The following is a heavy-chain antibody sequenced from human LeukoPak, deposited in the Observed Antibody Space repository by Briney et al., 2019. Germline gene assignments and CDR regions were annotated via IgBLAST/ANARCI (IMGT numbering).Heavy chain of an antibody. J-gene: IGHJ4*02. Sequence: GGSLRLSCAASGYTFTSYYMHWVRQAPGLGLEWMGIINPSGGSSSYAQKFQGRVTMTRDTSTCTVYMELSSLRSEDTAVYYCARDYAYGSGSAYYFDYWGQGTLVTVSS. V-gene: IGHV1-46*01. CDR1: GYTFTSYY. CDR3: ARDYAYGSGSAYYFDY. D-gene: IGHD3-10*01. CDR2: INPSGGSS.